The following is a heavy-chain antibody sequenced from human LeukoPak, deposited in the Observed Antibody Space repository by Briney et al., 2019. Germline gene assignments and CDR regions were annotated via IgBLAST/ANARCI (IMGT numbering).Heavy chain of an antibody. CDR3: AREAQQWLGAFDI. V-gene: IGHV3-74*01. D-gene: IGHD6-19*01. CDR2: INSDGSST. J-gene: IGHJ3*02. CDR1: GFTFSSYW. Sequence: GRSLRLSCAASGFTFSSYWMHWVRQAPGKGLVWVSRINSDGSSTSYADSVKGRFTISRDNAKNTLYLQMNSLRAEDTAVYYCAREAQQWLGAFDIWGQGTMVTVSS.